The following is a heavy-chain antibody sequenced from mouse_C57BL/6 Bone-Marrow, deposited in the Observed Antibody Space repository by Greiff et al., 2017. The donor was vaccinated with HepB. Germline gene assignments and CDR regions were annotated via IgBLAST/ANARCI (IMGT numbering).Heavy chain of an antibody. D-gene: IGHD1-3*01. V-gene: IGHV1-69*01. CDR1: GYTFTSYW. CDR2: IDPSDSYT. Sequence: QVQLQQPGAELVMPGASVKLSCKASGYTFTSYWMHWVKQRPGQGLEWIGEIDPSDSYTNYNQKFKGKSTWTVDKSSSTAYMQLSSLTSEDSAVYYCARGGSSAYWGQGTLVTVSA. J-gene: IGHJ3*01. CDR3: ARGGSSAY.